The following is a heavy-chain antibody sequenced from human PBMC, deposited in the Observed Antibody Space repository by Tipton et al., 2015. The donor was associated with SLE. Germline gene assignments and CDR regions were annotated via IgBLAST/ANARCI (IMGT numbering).Heavy chain of an antibody. CDR2: INSDGSST. J-gene: IGHJ3*02. V-gene: IGHV3-74*01. CDR3: ERAPYSSGPTGAFDI. Sequence: SLRLSCAASGFTFSSYWMHWVRQAPGKGLVWVSRINSDGSSTSYADSVKGRFTISRDNAKNTLDLQMNSLRAEDTAVYYCERAPYSSGPTGAFDIWGQGTMVTVSS. CDR1: GFTFSSYW. D-gene: IGHD6-19*01.